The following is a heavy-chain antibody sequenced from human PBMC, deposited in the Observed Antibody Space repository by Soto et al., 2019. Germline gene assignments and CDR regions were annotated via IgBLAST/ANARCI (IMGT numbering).Heavy chain of an antibody. CDR3: ASGATGFAY. J-gene: IGHJ4*02. D-gene: IGHD1-26*01. CDR1: GFTFSSYE. CDR2: ISGSGSTM. V-gene: IGHV3-48*03. Sequence: EVQLVESGGGLVQPGGSLRLSCAASGFTFSSYEMNWVRQAPGKGLEWLSYISGSGSTMYYADYVKGRFTISRDNANNSLFLQLNSLRGEDTAVYFCASGATGFAYWGQGTLVTVSS.